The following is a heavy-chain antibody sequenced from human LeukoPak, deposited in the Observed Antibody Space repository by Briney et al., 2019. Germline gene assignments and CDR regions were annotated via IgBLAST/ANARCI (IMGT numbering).Heavy chain of an antibody. Sequence: ASVKVSCKASGYTFTSYYMHWVRQAPGQGLEWMGIINPSGGSTSYAQKFQGRVTMTRDTSTSTVYMELSSLRSEDTAVYYCAESPGEYSGSSRAEYFQHWGQGTLVTGSS. V-gene: IGHV1-46*01. CDR2: INPSGGST. CDR1: GYTFTSYY. J-gene: IGHJ1*01. CDR3: AESPGEYSGSSRAEYFQH. D-gene: IGHD1-26*01.